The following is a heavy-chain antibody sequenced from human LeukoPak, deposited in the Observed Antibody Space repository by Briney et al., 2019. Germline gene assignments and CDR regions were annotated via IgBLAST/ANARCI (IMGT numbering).Heavy chain of an antibody. CDR1: GYTFTSYG. D-gene: IGHD2-2*01. Sequence: VKVSCKASGYTFTSYGISWVRQAPGQGLEGMGWISAYNGNTNYAQKRQGRVTMTTDTSTSTAYMELRSLRSDDTAVYYCARSPTLIVVVPAAISPYYYYMDVWGKGTTVTVSS. J-gene: IGHJ6*03. V-gene: IGHV1-18*01. CDR3: ARSPTLIVVVPAAISPYYYYMDV. CDR2: ISAYNGNT.